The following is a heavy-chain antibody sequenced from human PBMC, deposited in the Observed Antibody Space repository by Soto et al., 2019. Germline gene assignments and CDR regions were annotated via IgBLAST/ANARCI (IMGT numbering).Heavy chain of an antibody. CDR3: AGDKDRQQLGGNYYYIMDV. CDR2: FMPIFRTA. J-gene: IGHJ6*02. CDR1: GGTFSSSA. V-gene: IGHV1-69*12. D-gene: IGHD3-3*02. Sequence: QVQLVQSGAEVKKPGSSLKVSCKASGGTFSSSAFSCVRQAPGQGLEWMGGFMPIFRTADYAQKFQGRVTITADESTGTAYMELSSLRSEDTGVYYCAGDKDRQQLGGNYYYIMDVWGQGTTVTVSS.